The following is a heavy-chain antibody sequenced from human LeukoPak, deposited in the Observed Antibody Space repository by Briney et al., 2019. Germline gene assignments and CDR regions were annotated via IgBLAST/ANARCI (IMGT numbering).Heavy chain of an antibody. J-gene: IGHJ4*02. CDR1: GYTFTSYG. CDR2: ISAYNGNT. CDR3: ARDSQKSGPSDY. Sequence: ASVKVSCKASGYTFTSYGSSWVRQAPGQGREWMGWISAYNGNTNYAQKLQGRVTMTTDTSTSTAYMELRSLRSDDTAVYYCARDSQKSGPSDYWGQGTLVTVSS. V-gene: IGHV1-18*01.